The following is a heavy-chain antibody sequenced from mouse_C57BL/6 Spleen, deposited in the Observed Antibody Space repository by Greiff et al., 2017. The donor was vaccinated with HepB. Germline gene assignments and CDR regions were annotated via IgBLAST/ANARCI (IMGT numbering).Heavy chain of an antibody. J-gene: IGHJ4*01. D-gene: IGHD1-1*01. Sequence: QVQLQQSGAELARPGASVKMSCKASGYTFTSYTMHWVKQRPGQGLEWIGYINPSSGYTKYNQKFKDKATLTAVKSSSTAYMQLSSLTSEDSAVYYCARGLRTDYYAMDYWGQGTSVTVSS. V-gene: IGHV1-4*01. CDR3: ARGLRTDYYAMDY. CDR1: GYTFTSYT. CDR2: INPSSGYT.